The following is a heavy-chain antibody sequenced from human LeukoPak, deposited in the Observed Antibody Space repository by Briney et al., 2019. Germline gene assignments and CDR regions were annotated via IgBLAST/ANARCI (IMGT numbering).Heavy chain of an antibody. CDR2: IDPDGTEK. D-gene: IGHD1-26*01. Sequence: PGGSLRVSCAASGFYFSRFWMTWVRQAPGKGLEWVANIDPDGTEKYYADSVKGRFTISRDNAKNSLYLQMNSLSPEDTAVYYCVKSGSHFDFDYWGQGTLVTVSS. CDR1: GFYFSRFW. V-gene: IGHV3-7*01. J-gene: IGHJ4*02. CDR3: VKSGSHFDFDY.